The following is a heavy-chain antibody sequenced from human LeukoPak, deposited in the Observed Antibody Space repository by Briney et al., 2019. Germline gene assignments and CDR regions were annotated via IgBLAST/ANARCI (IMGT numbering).Heavy chain of an antibody. D-gene: IGHD3-10*01. CDR3: AKAPLGYNWFDP. CDR2: INPNSGGT. V-gene: IGHV1-2*06. J-gene: IGHJ5*02. CDR1: GYTFTGYY. Sequence: ASVKVSCKASGYTFTGYYMHWVRQAPGQGLEWMGRINPNSGGTNYAQKFQGRVTMTKDTSISTGYMELSRLRSDDTAVYYCAKAPLGYNWFDPWGQGTLVTVSS.